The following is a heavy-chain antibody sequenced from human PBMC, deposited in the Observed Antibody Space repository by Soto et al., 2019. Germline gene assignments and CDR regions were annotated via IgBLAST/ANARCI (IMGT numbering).Heavy chain of an antibody. Sequence: PGESLKISCQGSGYSFTSYWISWVRQMPGKGLEWMGRIDPSDSYTNYSPSFQGHVTISADKSISTAYLQWSSVKASETAMYYCAREAYYDSSGSFDYWGQGTLVTVSS. V-gene: IGHV5-10-1*01. D-gene: IGHD3-22*01. CDR1: GYSFTSYW. CDR3: AREAYYDSSGSFDY. J-gene: IGHJ4*02. CDR2: IDPSDSYT.